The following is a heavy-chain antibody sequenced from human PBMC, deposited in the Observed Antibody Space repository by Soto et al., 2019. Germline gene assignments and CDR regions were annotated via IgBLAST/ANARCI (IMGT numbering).Heavy chain of an antibody. V-gene: IGHV4-59*01. CDR3: ARALPVGYCSGGSCYPPLYGMDV. J-gene: IGHJ6*02. D-gene: IGHD2-15*01. Sequence: SETLSLTCTVSGGSISSYYWSWIRQPPGKGLEWIGYIYYSVSTNYNPSLKSRVTISVDTSKNQFSLKLSSVTAADTAVYYCARALPVGYCSGGSCYPPLYGMDVWGQGTRVTVSS. CDR1: GGSISSYY. CDR2: IYYSVST.